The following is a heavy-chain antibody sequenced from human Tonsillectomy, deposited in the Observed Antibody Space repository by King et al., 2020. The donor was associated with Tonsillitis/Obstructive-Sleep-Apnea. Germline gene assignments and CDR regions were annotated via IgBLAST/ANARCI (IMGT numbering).Heavy chain of an antibody. CDR3: VRDGRQGNWGRSFDL. CDR2: INWQGDYS. V-gene: IGHV3-20*04. CDR1: GFTFDDFG. J-gene: IGHJ2*01. D-gene: IGHD7-27*01. Sequence: EVQLVESGGGVVRPGGSLRLSCEAAGFTFDDFGIGWVRQVPGKGLEWDWAINWQGDYSDYADSEKGRFTVPTDNAKNSLLLQMNGLRAEDTASFYCVRDGRQGNWGRSFDLWGRGTLVTVSS.